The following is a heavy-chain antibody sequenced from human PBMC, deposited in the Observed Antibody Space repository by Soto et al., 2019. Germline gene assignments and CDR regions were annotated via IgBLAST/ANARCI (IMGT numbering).Heavy chain of an antibody. J-gene: IGHJ4*02. Sequence: PSETLSLTCAVYGGSFSGYYWSWIRQPPGKGLEWIGEINHSGSTNYNPSLKSRVTISVDTSKNQFSLKLSSVTAADTAVYYCARAGAYCGGDCYANLDDWGQGTLVTVSS. CDR3: ARAGAYCGGDCYANLDD. V-gene: IGHV4-34*01. D-gene: IGHD2-21*01. CDR1: GGSFSGYY. CDR2: INHSGST.